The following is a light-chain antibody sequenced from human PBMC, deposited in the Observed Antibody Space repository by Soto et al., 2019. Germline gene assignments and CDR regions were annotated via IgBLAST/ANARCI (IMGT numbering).Light chain of an antibody. CDR3: QQSSTTPWT. V-gene: IGKV1-39*01. J-gene: IGKJ1*01. Sequence: DIQMTQSPSSLSASGGDRVTITCRASQSISTYLNWFQQKPGRAPKLLIYLTSTLQSGVPSRFSVSGSGTDFTLTIRSLKPEDFATYYCQQSSTTPWTLGQGTKVDVK. CDR2: LTS. CDR1: QSISTY.